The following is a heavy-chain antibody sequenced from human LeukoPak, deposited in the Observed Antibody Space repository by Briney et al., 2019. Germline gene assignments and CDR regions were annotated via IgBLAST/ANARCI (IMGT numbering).Heavy chain of an antibody. Sequence: ASVKVSFKASGYTFSNYGISWVRQAPGQGLELMGWISPYNGNTDYAQKFQGRVTIITDTSSTTAFKQQRSLRSADTTVFYCARGWLQPYLYFDLWGRGTVVTVSS. CDR2: ISPYNGNT. CDR3: ARGWLQPYLYFDL. D-gene: IGHD5-24*01. V-gene: IGHV1-18*01. J-gene: IGHJ2*01. CDR1: GYTFSNYG.